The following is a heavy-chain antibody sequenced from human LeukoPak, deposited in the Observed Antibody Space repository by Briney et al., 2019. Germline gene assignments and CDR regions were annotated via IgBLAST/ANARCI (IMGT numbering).Heavy chain of an antibody. CDR3: ARESVIVGATTIDY. V-gene: IGHV4-59*01. CDR1: GGSFSGYY. D-gene: IGHD1-26*01. Sequence: SETLSLTCAVYGGSFSGYYWSWIRQPPGKGLEWIGYIYYSGNTNYNPSLKSRVTISVDTSKNQFSLKLSSVTAADTAVYYCARESVIVGATTIDYWGQGTLVTVSS. CDR2: IYYSGNT. J-gene: IGHJ4*02.